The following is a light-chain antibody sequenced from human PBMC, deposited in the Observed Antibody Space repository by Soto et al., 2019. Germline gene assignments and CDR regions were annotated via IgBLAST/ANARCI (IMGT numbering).Light chain of an antibody. Sequence: EIVLTTSSSSMSLSTRERAPLSCVASESVSYSYVAWYQVKGGLAPRLLIHDTSTRASGIPDRFSGSKSGTDFTLTIRGLEPEDAAVYYCQQYGSSPIPFGQGTRLEIK. CDR3: QQYGSSPIP. CDR1: ESVSYSY. J-gene: IGKJ5*01. V-gene: IGKV3D-20*01. CDR2: DTS.